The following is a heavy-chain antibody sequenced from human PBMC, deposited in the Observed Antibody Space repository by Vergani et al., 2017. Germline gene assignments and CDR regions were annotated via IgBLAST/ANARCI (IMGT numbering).Heavy chain of an antibody. D-gene: IGHD3-16*01. J-gene: IGHJ4*02. Sequence: QVQLQQWGAGLLKPPETLSLTCAVYGGSFSGYHWSWIRQPPGKGLEWIGEINHSGSTNDNPSLKSRVTISVDTSKNQFSLKLSSVTAADTAVYYCARGLVPLCYFDYWGQGTLVTVSS. CDR3: ARGLVPLCYFDY. V-gene: IGHV4-34*01. CDR1: GGSFSGYH. CDR2: INHSGST.